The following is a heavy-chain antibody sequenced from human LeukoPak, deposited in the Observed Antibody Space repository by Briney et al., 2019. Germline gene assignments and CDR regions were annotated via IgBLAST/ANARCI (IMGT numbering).Heavy chain of an antibody. Sequence: SETLSLTCAVYGGSFSGYSWNWIRQPPGKGLEWIGEINHSGSTNYNPSLKSRVTISVDTSKNQFSLKLSSVTAADTAVYYCARTVSRRTRVAAAHLDYWGRGTLVTVSS. V-gene: IGHV4-34*01. CDR1: GGSFSGYS. CDR2: INHSGST. J-gene: IGHJ4*02. CDR3: ARTVSRRTRVAAAHLDY. D-gene: IGHD2-2*01.